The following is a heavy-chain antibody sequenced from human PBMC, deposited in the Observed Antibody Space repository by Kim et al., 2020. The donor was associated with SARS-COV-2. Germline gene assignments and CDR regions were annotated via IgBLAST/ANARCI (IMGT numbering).Heavy chain of an antibody. CDR3: AKTGGRLGRNSGN. Sequence: SETLSLTCTVSGASISSSTYCWGWIRQPPGKGLEWIGTVCFGGSTYHNPSLKSRVTMSIDTSKNQFSLKITSVTAADTAVYYCAKTGGRLGRNSGNWGQG. V-gene: IGHV4-39*07. J-gene: IGHJ1*01. CDR2: VCFGGST. D-gene: IGHD6-13*01. CDR1: GASISSSTYC.